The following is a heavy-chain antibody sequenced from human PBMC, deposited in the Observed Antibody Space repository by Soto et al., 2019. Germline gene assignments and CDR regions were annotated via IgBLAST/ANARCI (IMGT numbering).Heavy chain of an antibody. CDR3: ARYRTKVPVAFDV. CDR2: MNPSGRNT. J-gene: IGHJ3*01. V-gene: IGHV1-8*01. CDR1: GLAFPIDD. D-gene: IGHD3-16*02. Sequence: QVQLVQSGAEVKKPGASVQVSCKASGLAFPIDDIIWVRQTIEQGLEFMGWMNPSGRNTGYTQKFQGRATFTWNTPTNTAYMDLSGLRSEDTAVYYCARYRTKVPVAFDVWGQGTMVTVSS.